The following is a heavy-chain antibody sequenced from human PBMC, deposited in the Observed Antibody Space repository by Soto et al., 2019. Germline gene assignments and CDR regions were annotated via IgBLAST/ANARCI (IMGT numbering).Heavy chain of an antibody. J-gene: IGHJ4*02. D-gene: IGHD4-17*01. CDR2: INPNSGDT. V-gene: IGHV1-2*02. Sequence: ASVKVSCKASGYTFTGYYMHWVRQAPGQGLEWMGWINPNSGDTNYAQKFQGRVTMTRDTSISTAYMELSRLRSDDTAVYYCASGGGYGDCIDYWGQGTLVTVSS. CDR1: GYTFTGYY. CDR3: ASGGGYGDCIDY.